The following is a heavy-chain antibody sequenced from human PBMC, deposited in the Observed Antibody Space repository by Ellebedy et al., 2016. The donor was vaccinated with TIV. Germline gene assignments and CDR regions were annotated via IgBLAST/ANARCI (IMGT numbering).Heavy chain of an antibody. J-gene: IGHJ4*02. V-gene: IGHV3-23*01. CDR1: GFTFSTYA. D-gene: IGHD3-16*01. CDR2: ITGGSEST. CDR3: ATVSAKGAAY. Sequence: GGSLRLXXVPSGFTFSTYAMAWVRQAPGKGLEWVSGITGGSESTYYAASVKGRLTISRDNSNNTLYLQRNSLRADDTAVYYCATVSAKGAAYWGQGTLVTVSS.